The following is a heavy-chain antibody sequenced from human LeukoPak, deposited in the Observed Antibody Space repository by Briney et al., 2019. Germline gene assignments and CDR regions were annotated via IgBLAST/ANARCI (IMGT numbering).Heavy chain of an antibody. J-gene: IGHJ4*02. D-gene: IGHD3-22*01. V-gene: IGHV1-2*02. CDR3: ARDRTEDSSGSPLDY. CDR1: GYTFTDYY. CDR2: INPNSGGT. Sequence: ASVKVSCKASGYTFTDYYIHWVRQAPGQGLEWMGWINPNSGGTNYAQKFQGRVTMTRDTSISTAYMELSRLRSDDTAVYYCARDRTEDSSGSPLDYWGQGTLVTVSS.